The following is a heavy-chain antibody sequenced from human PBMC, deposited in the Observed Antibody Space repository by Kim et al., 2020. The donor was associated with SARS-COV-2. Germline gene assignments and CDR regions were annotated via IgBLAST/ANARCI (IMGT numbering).Heavy chain of an antibody. CDR2: IYYSGST. Sequence: SETLSLTCTVSGGSISSYYWSWIRQPPGKGLEWIGYIYYSGSTNYNPSLKSRVTISVDTSKNQFSLKLSSVTAADTAVYYCARVVEMATTNWFDPWGQGTLVTVSS. CDR1: GGSISSYY. V-gene: IGHV4-59*01. CDR3: ARVVEMATTNWFDP. D-gene: IGHD5-12*01. J-gene: IGHJ5*02.